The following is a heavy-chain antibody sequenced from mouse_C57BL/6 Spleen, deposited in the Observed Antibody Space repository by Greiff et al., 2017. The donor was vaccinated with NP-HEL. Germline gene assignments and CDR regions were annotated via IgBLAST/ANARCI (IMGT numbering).Heavy chain of an antibody. Sequence: VQLQQSGTELVKPGASVKLSCKASGYTFTSYWMHWVKQRPGQGLEWIGNINPSNGGTNYNEKFKSKATLTVDKSSSTAYMQRSSLTSDDSAVYYCARGPNWGAMDYWGQGTSVTVSS. CDR3: ARGPNWGAMDY. J-gene: IGHJ4*01. D-gene: IGHD4-1*02. CDR2: INPSNGGT. CDR1: GYTFTSYW. V-gene: IGHV1-53*01.